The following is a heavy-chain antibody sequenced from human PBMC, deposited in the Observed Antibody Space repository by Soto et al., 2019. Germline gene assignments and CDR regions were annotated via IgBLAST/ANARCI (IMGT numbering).Heavy chain of an antibody. V-gene: IGHV1-69*08. CDR3: ARDNGAYSGYFNFDS. D-gene: IGHD5-12*01. CDR1: GGTFSSYT. Sequence: QVQLVQSGAEVKKPGSSVKVSCKASGGTFSSYTISWVRQAPGQGLEWMGRIIPILGIANYAQKFQGRVTITADKSTSTAYMELSSMRSEDTAVYYCARDNGAYSGYFNFDSWGQGTLVTVSS. CDR2: IIPILGIA. J-gene: IGHJ4*02.